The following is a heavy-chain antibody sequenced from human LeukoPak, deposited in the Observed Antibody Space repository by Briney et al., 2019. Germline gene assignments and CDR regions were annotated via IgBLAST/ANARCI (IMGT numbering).Heavy chain of an antibody. V-gene: IGHV3-33*01. D-gene: IGHD3-10*01. CDR2: IWYDGSNK. J-gene: IGHJ4*02. CDR1: GFTFSSYG. CDR3: ARVPNTMVRGVIMESWELDY. Sequence: GRSLRLSCAASGFTFSSYGMHWVRQAPGKGLEWVAVIWYDGSNKYYADSVKGRFTISRDNSKNTLYLQMNSLRAEDTAVYYCARVPNTMVRGVIMESWELDYWGQGTLVTVSS.